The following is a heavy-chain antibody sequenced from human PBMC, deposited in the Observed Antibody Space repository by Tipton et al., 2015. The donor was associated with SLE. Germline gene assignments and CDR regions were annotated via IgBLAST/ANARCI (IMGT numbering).Heavy chain of an antibody. V-gene: IGHV4-39*02. D-gene: IGHD3-16*01. CDR2: LYDGGST. J-gene: IGHJ6*02. CDR3: ARDPPSSYYYGMDV. Sequence: TLSLTCTVSGVSVSSTRYSWGWIRQPPGKGLEWIGTLYDGGSTHDNPSLRSRVTISVDTSKNQFSLKLSSVTAADTAVYYCARDPPSSYYYGMDVWGQGTTVTVSS. CDR1: GVSVSSTRYS.